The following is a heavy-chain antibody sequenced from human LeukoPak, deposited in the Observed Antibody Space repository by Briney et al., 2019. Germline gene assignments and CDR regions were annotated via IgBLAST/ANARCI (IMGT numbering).Heavy chain of an antibody. D-gene: IGHD6-6*01. CDR3: ARDYPSSSPSDDAFDI. CDR2: IKQDGSEK. CDR1: GFTFSSYW. Sequence: GGSLRLSCAASGFTFSSYWMSWVRQAPGKGLEWVPNIKQDGSEKYYVDSVKGRFTISRDNAKNSLYLQMNSLRAEDTAVYYCARDYPSSSPSDDAFDIWGQGTMVTVSS. J-gene: IGHJ3*02. V-gene: IGHV3-7*01.